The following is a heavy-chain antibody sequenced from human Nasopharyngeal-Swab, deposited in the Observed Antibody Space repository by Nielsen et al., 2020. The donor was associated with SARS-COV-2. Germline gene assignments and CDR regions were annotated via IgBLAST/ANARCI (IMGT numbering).Heavy chain of an antibody. J-gene: IGHJ5*02. CDR3: ARATWSGYSLGWFDP. Sequence: PGKGLEWIGYIYYSGSTNYNPSLKSRVTISVDTSKNQFSLKLSSVTAADTAVYYCARATWSGYSLGWFDPWGQGTLVTASS. CDR2: IYYSGST. V-gene: IGHV4-59*13. D-gene: IGHD3-3*01.